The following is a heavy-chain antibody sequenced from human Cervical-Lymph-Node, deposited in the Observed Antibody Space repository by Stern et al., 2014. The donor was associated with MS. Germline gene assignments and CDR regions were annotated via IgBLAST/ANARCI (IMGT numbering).Heavy chain of an antibody. Sequence: EVQLVESGGGLIQPGGSLRLSCAAPGFIVSKNYMSWVRQAPGKGLEWVSLIYTDGSTYYAGSVKGRLNISRDSSQKKLFLQMNSLRAEDTAMYYCARAIFGVNTAAMAPDAFDSWGQGTMVTVSS. D-gene: IGHD3-3*01. CDR3: ARAIFGVNTAAMAPDAFDS. V-gene: IGHV3-53*01. CDR2: IYTDGST. CDR1: GFIVSKNY. J-gene: IGHJ3*01.